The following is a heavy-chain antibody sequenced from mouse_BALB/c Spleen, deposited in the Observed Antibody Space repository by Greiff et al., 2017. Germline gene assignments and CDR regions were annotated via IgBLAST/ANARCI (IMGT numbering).Heavy chain of an antibody. CDR2: ILPGSGST. V-gene: IGHV1-9*01. CDR1: GYTFSSYW. D-gene: IGHD1-1*01. J-gene: IGHJ2*01. Sequence: QVQLKESGVELMKPGASVKISCKATGYTFSSYWIEWVKQRPGHGLEWIGEILPGSGSTNYNEKFKGKATFTADTSSNTAYMQLSSLTSEDSAVYYCARWGYGSRIDYWGQGTTLTVSS. CDR3: ARWGYGSRIDY.